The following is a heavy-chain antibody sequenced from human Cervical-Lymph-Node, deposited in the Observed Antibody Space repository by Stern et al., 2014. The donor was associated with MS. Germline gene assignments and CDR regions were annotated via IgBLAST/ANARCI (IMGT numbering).Heavy chain of an antibody. V-gene: IGHV3-21*01. CDR2: ISSGGSYI. CDR1: GFTFSSYS. J-gene: IGHJ4*02. Sequence: EEQLVESGGGLVKPGGSLRLSCAASGFTFSSYSMNWVRQAPGKGLEWVASISSGGSYIDYADSLKGRFTISRDNAKNSLYLQMNSLRAEDTTVYYCARGRGGNYRYYFDYWGQGTLVTVSS. CDR3: ARGRGGNYRYYFDY. D-gene: IGHD4-23*01.